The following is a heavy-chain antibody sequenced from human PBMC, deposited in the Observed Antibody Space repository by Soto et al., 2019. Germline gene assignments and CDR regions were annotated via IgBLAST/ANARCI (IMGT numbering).Heavy chain of an antibody. Sequence: GGSLRLSCAASGFTFSSYEMNWVRQAPGKGLEWLSYISSSGSTIYYADSVKGRFTISRDNAKNSLYLQMNSLRAEDTAVYYCARDRDSSGWYVGYYYYYYGMDVWGQGTTVTVSS. CDR2: ISSSGSTI. CDR3: ARDRDSSGWYVGYYYYYYGMDV. J-gene: IGHJ6*02. CDR1: GFTFSSYE. V-gene: IGHV3-48*03. D-gene: IGHD6-19*01.